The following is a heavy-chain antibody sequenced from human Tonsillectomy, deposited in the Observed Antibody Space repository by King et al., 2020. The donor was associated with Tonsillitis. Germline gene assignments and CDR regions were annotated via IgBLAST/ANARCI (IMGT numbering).Heavy chain of an antibody. Sequence: VQLVESGGGVVQPGRSLRLSCAASGFTFSSYGIHWVRQAPGKGLEWVAVISFDGVNKHYADSVKGRFTISRDNSKNTLYLQMNSLRAEDTAFYYCAKLELHYYDWSGYFDAFDIWGRGTMVTVSS. CDR1: GFTFSSYG. V-gene: IGHV3-30*18. CDR3: AKLELHYYDWSGYFDAFDI. J-gene: IGHJ3*02. CDR2: ISFDGVNK. D-gene: IGHD3-22*01.